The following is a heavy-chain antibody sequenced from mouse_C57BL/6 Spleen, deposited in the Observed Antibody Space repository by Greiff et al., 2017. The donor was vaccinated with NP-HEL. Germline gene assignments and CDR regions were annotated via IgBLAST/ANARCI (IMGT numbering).Heavy chain of an antibody. CDR3: ARAYDYDPYYYAMDY. J-gene: IGHJ4*01. Sequence: EVKLVESVAELVRPGASVKLSCTASGFNIKNTYMHWVKQRPEQGLEWIGRIDPANGNTKYAPKFQGKATITADTSSNTAYLQLSSLTSEDTAIYYCARAYDYDPYYYAMDYWGQGTSVTVSS. CDR2: IDPANGNT. CDR1: GFNIKNTY. V-gene: IGHV14-3*01. D-gene: IGHD2-4*01.